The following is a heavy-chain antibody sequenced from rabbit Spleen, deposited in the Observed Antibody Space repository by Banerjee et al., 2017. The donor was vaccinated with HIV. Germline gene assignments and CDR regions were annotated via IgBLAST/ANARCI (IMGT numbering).Heavy chain of an antibody. CDR3: ARDLVAVIGWNFNL. Sequence: QEQLVESGGGLVQPGGTLTLTCTASGFSFSSSYDMCWVRQAPGKGLEWIGCIYTGNAKTYYASWAKGRFIMSRTSSTTVTLQMTSLTAADTATYFCARDLVAVIGWNFNLWGPGTLVTVS. V-gene: IGHV1S45*01. J-gene: IGHJ4*01. CDR2: IYTGNAKT. D-gene: IGHD1-1*01. CDR1: GFSFSSSYD.